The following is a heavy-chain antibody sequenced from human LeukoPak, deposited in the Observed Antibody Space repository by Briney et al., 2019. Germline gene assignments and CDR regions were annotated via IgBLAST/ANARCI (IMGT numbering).Heavy chain of an antibody. CDR1: GYTFTNYI. CDR2: INTDNGDT. CDR3: ARDGYFDY. Sequence: ASVKVSCKASGYTFTNYIISWVRQAPGQGLEWMGWINTDNGDTKYAQKLQGRVSMTTDTSTSTAYMELRSLRSDDTAFYCCARDGYFDYWGHGTLVTVSS. J-gene: IGHJ4*01. V-gene: IGHV1-18*04.